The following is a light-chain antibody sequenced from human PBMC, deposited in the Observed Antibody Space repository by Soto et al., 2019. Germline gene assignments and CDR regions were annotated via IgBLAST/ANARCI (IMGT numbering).Light chain of an antibody. J-gene: IGLJ3*02. CDR2: EVS. Sequence: QSALSQPASVSGSPGQTITISCTGTTSDVDDNNYVSWYQQHPGTAPKLMIYEVSYRPSGVSDRFSGSQSDNTASLTISGLQAHDEADYYCSSYTTNKTRVFGGGTKLTVL. CDR3: SSYTTNKTRV. V-gene: IGLV2-14*01. CDR1: TSDVDDNNY.